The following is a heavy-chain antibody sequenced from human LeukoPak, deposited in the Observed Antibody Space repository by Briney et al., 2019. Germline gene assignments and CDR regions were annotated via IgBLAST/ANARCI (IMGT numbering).Heavy chain of an antibody. J-gene: IGHJ4*02. CDR2: ISYDGSNK. CDR1: GFTFSSYG. CDR3: AKDNYDILTGYYADY. D-gene: IGHD3-9*01. Sequence: PGGSLRLSCAASGFTFSSYGMHWVRQAPGKGLEWVAVISYDGSNKYYADSVKGRFTISRDNSKNTLYLQMNSLRAEDTAVYYCAKDNYDILTGYYADYWGQGTLVTVSS. V-gene: IGHV3-30*18.